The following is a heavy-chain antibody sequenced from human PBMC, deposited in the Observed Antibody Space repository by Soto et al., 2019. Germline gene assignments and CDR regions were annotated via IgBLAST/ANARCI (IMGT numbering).Heavy chain of an antibody. V-gene: IGHV1-3*01. Sequence: ASVKVSCKASGYTFTSYAMHWVRQAPGQSLEWMGWINAGNGNTKYSQKFQGRVTITRDTSASTAYMELSSLRSEDTAVYYCAREGYSYGYYYGMDVWGQGTTVTVSS. CDR1: GYTFTSYA. D-gene: IGHD5-18*01. J-gene: IGHJ6*02. CDR2: INAGNGNT. CDR3: AREGYSYGYYYGMDV.